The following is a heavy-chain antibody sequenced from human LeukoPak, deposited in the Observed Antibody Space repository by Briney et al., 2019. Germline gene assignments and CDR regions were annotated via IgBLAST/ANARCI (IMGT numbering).Heavy chain of an antibody. J-gene: IGHJ4*01. CDR1: GGSISSYY. Sequence: SETLSLTCTVSGGSISSYYWSWIRQPPGKGLEWIGYIYYSGSTNYNPSLKSRVTISVDTSKNQFSLKLSSVTAADTAVYYCARDSGLPIIGSNYFDYWGHGPSFTVSS. CDR3: ARDSGLPIIGSNYFDY. D-gene: IGHD2-8*01. V-gene: IGHV4-59*01. CDR2: IYYSGST.